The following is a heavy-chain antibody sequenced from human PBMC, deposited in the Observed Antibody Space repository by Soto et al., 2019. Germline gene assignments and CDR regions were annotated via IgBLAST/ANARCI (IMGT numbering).Heavy chain of an antibody. V-gene: IGHV4-59*12. CDR2: ISYSGNT. D-gene: IGHD2-8*01. CDR1: GGSISGFY. J-gene: IGHJ4*02. CDR3: ARAPMVISRSYFDN. Sequence: SETLSLTCTVSGGSISGFYWTWIRQPPGKGLEWIGYISYSGNTNYSPSLKSRVTISVDTSKRLLSLKLTSVTTADADVYFCARAPMVISRSYFDNWGQGTPVTVSS.